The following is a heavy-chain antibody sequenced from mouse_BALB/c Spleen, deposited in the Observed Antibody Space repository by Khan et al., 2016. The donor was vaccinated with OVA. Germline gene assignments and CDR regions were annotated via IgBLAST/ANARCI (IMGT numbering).Heavy chain of an antibody. CDR3: ARSFYYGASFDY. V-gene: IGHV9-2-1*01. CDR1: GYTFTDYS. D-gene: IGHD1-1*01. Sequence: QIQLVQSGPELKKPGETVKISCKASGYTFTDYSMHWVKQAPGKGLKWMGWINTETGEPTYADDFKGRFAFSLETSASTAYLQITNPKNEDTATYCCARSFYYGASFDYWGQGTTLTVSS. CDR2: INTETGEP. J-gene: IGHJ2*01.